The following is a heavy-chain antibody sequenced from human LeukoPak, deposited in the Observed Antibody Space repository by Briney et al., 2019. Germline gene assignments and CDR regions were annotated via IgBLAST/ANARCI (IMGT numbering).Heavy chain of an antibody. V-gene: IGHV5-51*01. CDR3: ARGEDYYGSGGRVLIDY. J-gene: IGHJ4*02. CDR1: GYSFTSYW. Sequence: GESLKISCKGSGYSFTSYWIAWVRQMPGKGLEWMGIIYPGDSETRYSPSFQGQVTISADKSISTAYLQWSSLKTSDSAMYYCARGEDYYGSGGRVLIDYWGQGTLVTVSS. CDR2: IYPGDSET. D-gene: IGHD3-10*01.